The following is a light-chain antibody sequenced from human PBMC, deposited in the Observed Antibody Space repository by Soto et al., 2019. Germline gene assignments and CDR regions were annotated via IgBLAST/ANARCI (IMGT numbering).Light chain of an antibody. CDR1: QSITTS. J-gene: IGKJ3*01. Sequence: DIQMTQAPSSLSASVGDRVTINCRASQSITTSLSWYQQKPGKDPKVLIYGASNLQGGVPSRFIGSGSGTDFTLIISTLQPEDFAAYYCQQCYSTPFTFGPGTRVDVK. CDR2: GAS. V-gene: IGKV1-39*01. CDR3: QQCYSTPFT.